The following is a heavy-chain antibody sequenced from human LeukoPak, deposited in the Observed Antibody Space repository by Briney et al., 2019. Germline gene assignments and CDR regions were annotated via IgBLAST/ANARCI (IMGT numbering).Heavy chain of an antibody. CDR1: GFTFSDYY. Sequence: GSLSLSCAASGFTFSDYYMSWIRQAPGKGLEWVSYISNSASTIYYADSVKGRFTISRDNAKNSLSLQMNSLRAEDTAVYYCAKVRRWGFDYWGQGTLVTVSS. D-gene: IGHD3-16*01. CDR3: AKVRRWGFDY. J-gene: IGHJ4*02. CDR2: ISNSASTI. V-gene: IGHV3-11*01.